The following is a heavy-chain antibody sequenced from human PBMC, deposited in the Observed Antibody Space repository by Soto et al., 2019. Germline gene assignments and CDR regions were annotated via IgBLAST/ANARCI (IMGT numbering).Heavy chain of an antibody. Sequence: QVQLVESGGGVVQPGRSLRLSCAASGFTFSSYAMYWVRQAPGKGLEWVAVISYDGSNKYYADSVKGRFTISRDNSKNTLYLQMNSLRAEDTAVYYCAREIGDYWGQGTLVTVSS. CDR1: GFTFSSYA. J-gene: IGHJ4*02. V-gene: IGHV3-30-3*01. CDR2: ISYDGSNK. CDR3: AREIGDY.